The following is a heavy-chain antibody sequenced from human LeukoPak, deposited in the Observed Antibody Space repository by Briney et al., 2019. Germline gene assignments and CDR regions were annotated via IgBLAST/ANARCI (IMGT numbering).Heavy chain of an antibody. Sequence: PGGSLRLSCTASGFTLNSFHMVWVRQAPGKGLEWITYINSRGTTYYAHSLKGRFTISRDIAKNSLYLQMNSLGAEETAVYYCARRGDSNWVHPLDAFDIWGPGTMVT. D-gene: IGHD6-13*01. CDR2: INSRGTT. CDR1: GFTLNSFH. J-gene: IGHJ3*02. V-gene: IGHV3-48*03. CDR3: ARRGDSNWVHPLDAFDI.